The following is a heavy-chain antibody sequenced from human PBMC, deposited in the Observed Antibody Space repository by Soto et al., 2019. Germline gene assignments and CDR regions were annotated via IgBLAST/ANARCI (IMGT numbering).Heavy chain of an antibody. V-gene: IGHV4-38-2*01. D-gene: IGHD7-27*01. J-gene: IGHJ6*02. CDR2: IYHSGST. Sequence: PSETLSLTCAVSGYSISSGYYWGWIRQPPGKGLEWIGSIYHSGSTYYNPSLKSRVTISVDTSKNQFSLKLSSVTAADTAVYYCARELGDYYHYFGMDVWGQGTTVT. CDR1: GYSISSGYY. CDR3: ARELGDYYHYFGMDV.